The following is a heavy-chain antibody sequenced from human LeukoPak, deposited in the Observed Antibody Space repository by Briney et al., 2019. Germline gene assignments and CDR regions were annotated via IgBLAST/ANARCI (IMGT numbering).Heavy chain of an antibody. CDR3: ARDSASGWYHAN. CDR2: ISSSSSYI. CDR1: GFTFSSYS. J-gene: IGHJ4*02. Sequence: GGSLRLSCAASGFTFSSYSMNWVRQAPGKGLEWVSSISSSSSYIYYADSVKGRFTISRDNAKNSLYLQMNSLRAEDTAVYYCARDSASGWYHANWGQGTLVTVSS. V-gene: IGHV3-21*04. D-gene: IGHD6-19*01.